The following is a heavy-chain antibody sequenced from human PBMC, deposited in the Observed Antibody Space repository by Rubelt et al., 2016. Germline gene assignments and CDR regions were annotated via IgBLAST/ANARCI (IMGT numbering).Heavy chain of an antibody. J-gene: IGHJ3*02. Sequence: SGGTNYAQKFQGRVTMTRDTSISTAYMELSRLRSDDTAVYYCARGEVGRLDIWGQGTMVTVSS. CDR3: ARGEVGRLDI. CDR2: SGGT. V-gene: IGHV1-2*02.